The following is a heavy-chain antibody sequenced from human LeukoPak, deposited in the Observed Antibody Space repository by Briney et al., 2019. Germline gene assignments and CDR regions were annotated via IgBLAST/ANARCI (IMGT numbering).Heavy chain of an antibody. D-gene: IGHD6-13*01. CDR2: INHDATEE. CDR3: ARVRSAAAGPLDY. J-gene: IGHJ4*02. CDR1: GFSFDSYW. Sequence: GGSLRLSCVASGFSFDSYWMNWVRQAPGRGLEWVANINHDATEEYYVDSVKGRFTISRDNAKKSLYLQMNRLRADDTAVYHCARVRSAAAGPLDYWGQGTLVTVSS. V-gene: IGHV3-7*01.